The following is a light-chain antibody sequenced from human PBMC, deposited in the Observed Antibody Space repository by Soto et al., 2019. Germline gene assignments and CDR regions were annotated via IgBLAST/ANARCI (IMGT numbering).Light chain of an antibody. CDR3: QQSYSTPCT. V-gene: IGKV1-39*01. CDR1: QSISIY. Sequence: LQMTPSPSSLSASERDRITNTLRASQSISIYLNWYQQKPGKAPKLLIYAASSLQSGVPSRFSGSGSGTDFTLTISSLQPEDFATYYCQQSYSTPCTFGQGTKVDIK. CDR2: AAS. J-gene: IGKJ1*01.